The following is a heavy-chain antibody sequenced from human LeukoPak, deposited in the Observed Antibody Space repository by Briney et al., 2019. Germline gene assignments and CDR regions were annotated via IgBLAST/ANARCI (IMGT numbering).Heavy chain of an antibody. Sequence: PSETLSLTCTACVGSISSSSYYWGWLRQPPGKGLEWIGSIYYSGSTYYNPSLKSRVNISVDTSKNQFSLKLSSVTAADTAVYYCARPSIDYGDYVHYFDYWGQGTLVTVSS. CDR3: ARPSIDYGDYVHYFDY. CDR2: IYYSGST. J-gene: IGHJ4*02. D-gene: IGHD4-17*01. V-gene: IGHV4-39*01. CDR1: VGSISSSSYY.